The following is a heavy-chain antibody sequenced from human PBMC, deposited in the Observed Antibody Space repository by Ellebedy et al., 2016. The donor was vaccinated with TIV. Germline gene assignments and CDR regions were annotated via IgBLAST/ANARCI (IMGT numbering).Heavy chain of an antibody. CDR2: IYYSGST. J-gene: IGHJ4*02. Sequence: MPSETLSLTCSVSGGSISSGSYYWAWIRQPPGRGLECIGNIYYSGSTYYNPSLKTRVTISVDTSKNQFSLKLNSVTAADTAVYYFARRGGGYDSFDYWGQGSLVTVSS. CDR1: GGSISSGSYY. D-gene: IGHD5-12*01. CDR3: ARRGGGYDSFDY. V-gene: IGHV4-39*01.